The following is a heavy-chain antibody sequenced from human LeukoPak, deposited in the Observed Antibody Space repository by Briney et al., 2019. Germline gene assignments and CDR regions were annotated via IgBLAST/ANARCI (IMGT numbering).Heavy chain of an antibody. Sequence: GGSLRLSCTASGFAFISYAMGWVRQAPGKGLEWVSAISLGGTSTYYADPVKGRFTISRDNSKNTLYLQLNTLRAEDTAVYYCARYSAWYPNTQYYFDYWGQGTLVTVSS. CDR2: ISLGGTST. J-gene: IGHJ4*02. CDR3: ARYSAWYPNTQYYFDY. CDR1: GFAFISYA. D-gene: IGHD6-19*01. V-gene: IGHV3-23*01.